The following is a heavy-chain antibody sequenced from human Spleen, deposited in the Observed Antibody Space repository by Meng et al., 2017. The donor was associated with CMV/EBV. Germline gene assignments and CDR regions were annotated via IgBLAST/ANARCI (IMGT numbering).Heavy chain of an antibody. D-gene: IGHD2-15*01. Sequence: GESLKISCAASGFSFSTYWMHWGRQAPGKGLVWVSRISGDGTTTTYADSVRGRFTISRDNAKNTLYLQMDSLRAGDTAVYYCARDGKYCSSGTCDYYVMDVWGQGTTVTVSS. CDR2: ISGDGTTT. V-gene: IGHV3-74*01. CDR3: ARDGKYCSSGTCDYYVMDV. CDR1: GFSFSTYW. J-gene: IGHJ6*02.